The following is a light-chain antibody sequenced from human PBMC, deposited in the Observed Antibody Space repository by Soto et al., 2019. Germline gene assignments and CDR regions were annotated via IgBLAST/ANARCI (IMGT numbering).Light chain of an antibody. Sequence: DIQMTQSPSSVSASVGDRVTITCRASQGIDTWLAWYQQKPEKAHKLLISAASSLQSGVPSRFSGSGSMKDFTLTISSPQPQDFATYYCQQSNSFPYPLGQGTKLEIK. J-gene: IGKJ2*01. CDR2: AAS. CDR1: QGIDTW. CDR3: QQSNSFPYP. V-gene: IGKV1-12*01.